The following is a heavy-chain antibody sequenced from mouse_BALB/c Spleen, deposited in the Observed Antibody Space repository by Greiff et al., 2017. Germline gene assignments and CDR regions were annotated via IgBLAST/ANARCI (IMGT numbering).Heavy chain of an antibody. D-gene: IGHD2-1*01. CDR1: GFTFSNYW. J-gene: IGHJ2*01. CDR3: TRRYGNYFDY. V-gene: IGHV6-6*02. Sequence: EVKLVESGGGLVQPGGSMKLSCVASGFTFSNYWMNWVRQSPEKGLEWVAEISLKSNNYATHYAESVKGRFTISRDDSKSGVYLQMNNLRAEDTGFYYCTRRYGNYFDYWGQGTTLTVSS. CDR2: ISLKSNNYAT.